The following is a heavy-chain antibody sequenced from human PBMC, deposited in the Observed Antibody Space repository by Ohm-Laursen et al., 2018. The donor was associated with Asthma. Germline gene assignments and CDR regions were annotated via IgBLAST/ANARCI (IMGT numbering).Heavy chain of an antibody. Sequence: SETLSLTCTVSGGSISSGGYYWSWIRQHPGKGLEWIGYIYYSGSTYYNPSLKSRVTISVDTSKNQFSLKLSSVTAADTAVYYCARGSYCSGGSCYSGPGNWFDPWGQGTLVTVSS. J-gene: IGHJ5*02. D-gene: IGHD2-15*01. CDR1: GGSISSGGYY. CDR2: IYYSGST. CDR3: ARGSYCSGGSCYSGPGNWFDP. V-gene: IGHV4-31*03.